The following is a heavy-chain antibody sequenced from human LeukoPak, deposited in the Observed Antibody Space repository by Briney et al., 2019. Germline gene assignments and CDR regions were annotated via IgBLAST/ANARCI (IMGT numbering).Heavy chain of an antibody. CDR1: GFTFSSYG. V-gene: IGHV3-30*18. CDR3: AKATGYNWNYKIDY. J-gene: IGHJ4*02. CDR2: ISYDGSNK. Sequence: GGSLRLSCAASGFTFSSYGMHWVRQAPGRGLEWVAVISYDGSNKYYADSVKGRCTISRDNSKNTLYLQMNSLRAEDTAVYYCAKATGYNWNYKIDYWGQGTLVTVSS. D-gene: IGHD1-7*01.